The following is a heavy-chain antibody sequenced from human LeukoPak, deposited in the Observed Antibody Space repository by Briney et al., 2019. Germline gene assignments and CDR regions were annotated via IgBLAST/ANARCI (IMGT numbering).Heavy chain of an antibody. Sequence: PSQTLSLTCTVSGGSISSGDYYWSWIRQPPGKGLEWIGYIYYSGSTYYNPSLKSRVTISVDTSKNQFSLKLSSVTAADTAVYYCARVRGVTDRFDPWGQGTLVTVSS. CDR1: GGSISSGDYY. D-gene: IGHD2-21*02. CDR2: IYYSGST. J-gene: IGHJ5*02. CDR3: ARVRGVTDRFDP. V-gene: IGHV4-30-4*08.